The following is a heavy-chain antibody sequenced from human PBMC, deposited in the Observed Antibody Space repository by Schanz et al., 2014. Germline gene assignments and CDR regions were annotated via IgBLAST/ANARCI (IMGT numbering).Heavy chain of an antibody. V-gene: IGHV4-30-4*07. D-gene: IGHD4-17*01. CDR2: IYHSGST. CDR1: GVSISSGGSS. CDR3: AGMATVTYFDF. J-gene: IGHJ4*02. Sequence: QVQLQESGPGLVKPSQTLSLTCGVSGVSISSGGSSWNWIRLPPGKGLEWIGYIYHSGSTYYNPSRKRRVTMSLDTSKNQFSLKLTSVTAVDTAVYYCAGMATVTYFDFWGQGALVTVSS.